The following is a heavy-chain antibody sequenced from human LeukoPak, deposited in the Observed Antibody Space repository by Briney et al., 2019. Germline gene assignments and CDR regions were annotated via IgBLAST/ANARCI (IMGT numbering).Heavy chain of an antibody. V-gene: IGHV4-59*01. CDR1: GGSISSYY. D-gene: IGHD1-26*01. CDR2: IYYSGST. Sequence: PSETLSLTCTVSGGSISSYYWSWIRQPPGKGLEWIGYIYYSGSTNYNPSLKSRVTISVDTSKNQFSLKLSSVTAADTAVYYCARGYSGTYGRFDYWGQGTLVTVSS. CDR3: ARGYSGTYGRFDY. J-gene: IGHJ4*02.